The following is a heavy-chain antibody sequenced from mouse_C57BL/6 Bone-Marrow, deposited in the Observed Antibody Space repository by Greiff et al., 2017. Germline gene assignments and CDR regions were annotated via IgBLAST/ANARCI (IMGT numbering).Heavy chain of an antibody. V-gene: IGHV1-81*01. CDR2: IYPRSGNT. CDR1: GYTFTSSG. CDR3: ARSRDGSNYFDY. Sequence: QVKLQQSGAELARPGASVKLSCKASGYTFTSSGISWVKQRTGPGLEWIGEIYPRSGNTYYNEQFKGKATLTADKSSSTAYMELRSLTSEDSAVYFCARSRDGSNYFDYWGQGTTLTVSS. D-gene: IGHD3-3*01. J-gene: IGHJ2*01.